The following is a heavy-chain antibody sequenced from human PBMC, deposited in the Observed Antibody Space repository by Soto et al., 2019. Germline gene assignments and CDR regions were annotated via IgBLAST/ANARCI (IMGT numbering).Heavy chain of an antibody. CDR1: GYSISSSNW. D-gene: IGHD3-10*01. V-gene: IGHV4-28*01. Sequence: SETLSLTCAVSGYSISSSNWWGWIRQPPGKGLEWIGYIYYSGSTYYNPSLKSRVTMSVDTSKNQFSLKLSSVTAVDTAVYHCARGVTGGKDYYYYGMDVWGQGTTVTVSS. CDR2: IYYSGST. J-gene: IGHJ6*02. CDR3: ARGVTGGKDYYYYGMDV.